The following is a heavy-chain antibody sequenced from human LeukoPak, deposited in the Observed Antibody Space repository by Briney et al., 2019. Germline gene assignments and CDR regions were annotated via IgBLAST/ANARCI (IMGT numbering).Heavy chain of an antibody. Sequence: PSETLSLTCTVSGGSFSSYYWSWTRQPAGKGLEWIGRIYTSGITNYNPSLKSRVTMSVDTSKNQFSLKLSSVTAADTAVYYCAREVYGSGSYSSTDAFDIWGQGTMVTVSS. V-gene: IGHV4-4*07. CDR2: IYTSGIT. D-gene: IGHD3-10*01. J-gene: IGHJ3*02. CDR3: AREVYGSGSYSSTDAFDI. CDR1: GGSFSSYY.